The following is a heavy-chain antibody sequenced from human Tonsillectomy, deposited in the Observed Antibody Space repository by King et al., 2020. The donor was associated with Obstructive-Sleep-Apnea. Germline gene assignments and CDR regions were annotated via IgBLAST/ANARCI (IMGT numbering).Heavy chain of an antibody. J-gene: IGHJ4*02. CDR1: SGSISTYY. CDR2: IHYSGST. V-gene: IGHV4-59*01. D-gene: IGHD3-16*02. CDR3: ARSALTFGGFIFTLAY. Sequence: QLQESGPGLVKPSETLSLTCTVSSGSISTYYWSWIRQPPGKGLEWIGYIHYSGSTTYIPSLRSRVTISLDTSKNKYSLKLSSVTAADTAVDYCARSALTFGGFIFTLAYWGQGTQVTVSS.